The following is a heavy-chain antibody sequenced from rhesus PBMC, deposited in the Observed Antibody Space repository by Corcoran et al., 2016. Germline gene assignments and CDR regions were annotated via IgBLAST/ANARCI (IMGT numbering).Heavy chain of an antibody. CDR2: INGSGART. Sequence: QVQLQESGPGLLKPSETLSLTCAVSGGSISSNYWSWIRQTPGQGLEWIGRINGSGARTHYNPSLKSRVTISTDTSKNQFSLKLSSVTAADTAVYYCARDMTTVAAIDYWGQGVLVTVSS. J-gene: IGHJ4*01. CDR3: ARDMTTVAAIDY. CDR1: GGSISSNY. D-gene: IGHD4-29*01. V-gene: IGHV4-160*01.